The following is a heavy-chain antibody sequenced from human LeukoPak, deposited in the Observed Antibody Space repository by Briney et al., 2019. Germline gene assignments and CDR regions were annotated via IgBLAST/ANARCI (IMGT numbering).Heavy chain of an antibody. CDR3: ARLRIAAAVFDP. Sequence: GGSLRLSCAASGFTFSSYWMHWVRQAPGKGLVWVSRINSDGSSTSYADSVKGRFTISRDNAKNTLYLQMNSLRAEDTAVYYCARLRIAAAVFDPWGQGTLVTVSS. J-gene: IGHJ5*02. D-gene: IGHD6-13*01. CDR2: INSDGSST. CDR1: GFTFSSYW. V-gene: IGHV3-74*01.